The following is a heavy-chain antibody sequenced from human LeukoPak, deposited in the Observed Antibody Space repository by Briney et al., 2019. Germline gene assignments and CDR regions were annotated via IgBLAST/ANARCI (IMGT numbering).Heavy chain of an antibody. J-gene: IGHJ4*02. Sequence: SVKVSCKASGGTFSSYAISWVRQAPGQGLEWMGRIIPIFGTANYAQKFRSRVTITTDESTSTAYMELSSLRSEDTAVYYCARGHDVYSSGWYKFDYWGQGTLVTVSS. D-gene: IGHD6-19*01. CDR1: GGTFSSYA. V-gene: IGHV1-69*05. CDR2: IIPIFGTA. CDR3: ARGHDVYSSGWYKFDY.